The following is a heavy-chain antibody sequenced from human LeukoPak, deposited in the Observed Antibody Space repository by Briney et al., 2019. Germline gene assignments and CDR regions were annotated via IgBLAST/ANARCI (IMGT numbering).Heavy chain of an antibody. V-gene: IGHV3-30-3*01. D-gene: IGHD3-22*01. J-gene: IGHJ3*02. CDR1: GFTFSSYA. CDR3: ARDIPYDSSGDEGNAFDI. Sequence: GRSLRLSCAASGFTFSSYAMHWVRQAPGKGLEWVAVISYDGSNKYYADSVKGRFTISRDNSKNTLYLQMNSLRAEDTAVYYCARDIPYDSSGDEGNAFDIWGQGTMVTVSS. CDR2: ISYDGSNK.